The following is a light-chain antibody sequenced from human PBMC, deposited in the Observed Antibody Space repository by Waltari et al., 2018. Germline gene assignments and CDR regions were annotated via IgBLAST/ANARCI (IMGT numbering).Light chain of an antibody. CDR2: GAS. V-gene: IGKV3-15*01. Sequence: EIVMTQSPATLSVSPGERATLSCRASQSVSSNLAWYQQKPGQAPRLLIYGASTTATGIPARFGGSGSGTDVTLTISSLQSEDLAVYYCQQYNNWLRTFGQGTKVEIK. J-gene: IGKJ1*01. CDR1: QSVSSN. CDR3: QQYNNWLRT.